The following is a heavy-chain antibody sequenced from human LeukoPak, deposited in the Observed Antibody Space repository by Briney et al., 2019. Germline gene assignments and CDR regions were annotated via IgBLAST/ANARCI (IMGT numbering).Heavy chain of an antibody. J-gene: IGHJ4*02. V-gene: IGHV4-34*01. Sequence: SETLSHTCAVYGGSFSGYYWSWIRQPPGKGLEWIGEINHSGSTNYNPSLKSRVTISVDTSKNQFSLKLSSVTAADTAVYYCARLFTYDYWGQGTLVTVSS. CDR2: INHSGST. D-gene: IGHD2/OR15-2a*01. CDR3: ARLFTYDY. CDR1: GGSFSGYY.